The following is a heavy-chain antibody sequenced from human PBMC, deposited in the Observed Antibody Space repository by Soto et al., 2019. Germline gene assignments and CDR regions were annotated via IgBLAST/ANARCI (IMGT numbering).Heavy chain of an antibody. D-gene: IGHD3-10*02. CDR1: GGSISSSSYY. V-gene: IGHV4-39*01. CDR3: ARLDVFDRYWFDP. J-gene: IGHJ5*02. CDR2: IYYSGST. Sequence: SDTLSLTCTVSGGSISSSSYYWGWIRQPPGKGLEWIGSIYYSGSTYYNPSLKSRVTISVDTSKNQFSLKLSSVTAADTAVYYCARLDVFDRYWFDPWGQGTLVTVSS.